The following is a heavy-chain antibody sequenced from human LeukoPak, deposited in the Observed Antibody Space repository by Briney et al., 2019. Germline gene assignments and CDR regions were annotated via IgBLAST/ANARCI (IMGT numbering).Heavy chain of an antibody. D-gene: IGHD6-19*01. J-gene: IGHJ4*02. CDR1: GFTLSSYG. Sequence: AGGSLRLSCAASGFTLSSYGMHWVRQAPGKGLEWVAVISYDGSNKYYADSVKGRFTISRDNSKNTLYLQMNSLRAEDTAVYYCANQDLPYSSGWYFDYWGQGTLVTVSS. V-gene: IGHV3-30*18. CDR2: ISYDGSNK. CDR3: ANQDLPYSSGWYFDY.